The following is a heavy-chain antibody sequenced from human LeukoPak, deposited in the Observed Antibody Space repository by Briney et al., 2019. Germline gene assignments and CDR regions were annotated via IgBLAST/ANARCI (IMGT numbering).Heavy chain of an antibody. J-gene: IGHJ4*02. V-gene: IGHV4-39*07. CDR2: IYYSGGT. Sequence: PSETLSLTCTVSGVSISSSGYYWVWIRQPPGKGLEWIGSIYYSGGTYYNPSLKSRVTISVDTSKNQFSLKLSSVTAADTAVYYCARSSGYYYYFDYWGQGTLVTVSS. CDR1: GVSISSSGYY. CDR3: ARSSGYYYYFDY. D-gene: IGHD3-22*01.